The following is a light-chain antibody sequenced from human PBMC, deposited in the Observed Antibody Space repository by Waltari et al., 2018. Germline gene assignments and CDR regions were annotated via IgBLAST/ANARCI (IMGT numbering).Light chain of an antibody. CDR3: QQYGSSPRT. CDR1: QSVSSSY. V-gene: IGKV3-20*01. CDR2: GAS. J-gene: IGKJ1*01. Sequence: EIVLAQSPGTLSLSPGERATLSCRASQSVSSSYFAWYQQKPGQAPRLLVYGASSRATGIPDRFSGSGSGTDFTLTISRLEPEDFAGYCCQQYGSSPRTFGQGTKVEIK.